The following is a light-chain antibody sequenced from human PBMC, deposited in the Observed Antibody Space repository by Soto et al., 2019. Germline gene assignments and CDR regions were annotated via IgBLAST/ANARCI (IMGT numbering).Light chain of an antibody. V-gene: IGKV3-20*01. CDR2: GAS. J-gene: IGKJ1*01. CDR3: QQYGSSPWT. Sequence: EIVLTQSPGTLSLSPGERATLSCRASQTVSNSYIAWYQQKPGQAPRLLIYGASSRATGIPDGFSGSGSGTDFTLTISRLEPEDFAVYYCQQYGSSPWTFGQGTKVEIK. CDR1: QTVSNSY.